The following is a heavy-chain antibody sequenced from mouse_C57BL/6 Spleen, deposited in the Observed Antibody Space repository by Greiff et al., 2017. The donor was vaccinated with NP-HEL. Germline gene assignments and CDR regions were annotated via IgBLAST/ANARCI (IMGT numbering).Heavy chain of an antibody. CDR1: GFTFSSYA. CDR2: ISDGGCYT. D-gene: IGHD2-10*02. J-gene: IGHJ2*01. CDR3: ARDRGGYGNYVFDY. Sequence: EVKVEESGGGLVKPGGSLKLSCAASGFTFSSYAMSWVRQTPEKRLEWVATISDGGCYTYYPDNVKGRFTISRDNAKNNLYLQMSHLKSEDTAMYYCARDRGGYGNYVFDYWGQGTTLTVSS. V-gene: IGHV5-4*01.